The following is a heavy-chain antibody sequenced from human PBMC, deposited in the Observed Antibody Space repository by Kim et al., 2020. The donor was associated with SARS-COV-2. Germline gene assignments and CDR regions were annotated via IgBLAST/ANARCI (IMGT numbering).Heavy chain of an antibody. CDR2: IYYSGST. CDR1: GGSISSSSYY. J-gene: IGHJ3*02. V-gene: IGHV4-39*07. CDR3: ARDGLLTYDAFDI. Sequence: SETLSLTCTVSGGSISSSSYYWGWIRQPPGKGLEWIGSIYYSGSTYYNPSLKSRVTISVDTSKNQFSLKLSSVTAADTAVYYCARDGLLTYDAFDIWGQG. D-gene: IGHD2-21*01.